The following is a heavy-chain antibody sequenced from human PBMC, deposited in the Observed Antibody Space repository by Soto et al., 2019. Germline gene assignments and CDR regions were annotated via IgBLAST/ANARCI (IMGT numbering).Heavy chain of an antibody. Sequence: ASVKVSCKASGYTFTSYGISWVRQAPGQGLEWMGWISAYNGNTNYAQKLQGRVTMTTDTSTSTAYLELRSLRSDDTAVYYCARQMYDDDSSGYYYGWLAPWGQGTLVTVAS. J-gene: IGHJ5*02. D-gene: IGHD3-22*01. V-gene: IGHV1-18*01. CDR2: ISAYNGNT. CDR1: GYTFTSYG. CDR3: ARQMYDDDSSGYYYGWLAP.